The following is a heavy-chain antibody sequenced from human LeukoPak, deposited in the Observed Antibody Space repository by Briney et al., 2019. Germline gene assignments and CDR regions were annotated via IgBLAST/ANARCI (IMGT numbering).Heavy chain of an antibody. J-gene: IGHJ5*02. CDR3: ARGGYYGSGNDFRFDP. CDR2: IYYSGST. CDR1: GASISSDTYY. Sequence: SETLSLTCTVSGASISSDTYYWSWIRQPPGKGLEWIGYIYYSGSTNYKPSVKSRVTISVDTSKNQFSLKLSSVTAADTAVYYCARGGYYGSGNDFRFDPWGQGTLVTVSS. D-gene: IGHD3-10*01. V-gene: IGHV4-61*01.